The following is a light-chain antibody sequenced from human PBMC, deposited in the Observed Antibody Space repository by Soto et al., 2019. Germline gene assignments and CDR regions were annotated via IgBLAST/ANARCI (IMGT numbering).Light chain of an antibody. J-gene: IGKJ2*01. Sequence: EIVMTQSPATLSVSPGERATLSCRASQSVSNKLAWYQQKPGQAPRLLIYGASTSATGIPARFSGRGSGTEFTLTISSLQSEDFAVYFCQQYNDWPPSYTFGQGTMLDIK. V-gene: IGKV3-15*01. CDR2: GAS. CDR1: QSVSNK. CDR3: QQYNDWPPSYT.